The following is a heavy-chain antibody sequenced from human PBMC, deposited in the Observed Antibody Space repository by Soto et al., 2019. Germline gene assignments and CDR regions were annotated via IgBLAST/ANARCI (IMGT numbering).Heavy chain of an antibody. CDR3: ARIHYYDSSDFDY. Sequence: PSETLSLTCAVSGGSISSSNWWSWVRQPPGKGLEWIGEIYHSGSTNYNPSLKSRVTISVDKSKNQFSLKLSSVTAADTAVYYCARIHYYDSSDFDYWGQGTLVTVSS. J-gene: IGHJ4*02. CDR2: IYHSGST. CDR1: GGSISSSNW. V-gene: IGHV4-4*02. D-gene: IGHD3-22*01.